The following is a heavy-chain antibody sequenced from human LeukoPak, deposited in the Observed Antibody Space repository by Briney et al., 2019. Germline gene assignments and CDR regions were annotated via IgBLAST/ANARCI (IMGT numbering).Heavy chain of an antibody. J-gene: IGHJ4*02. CDR2: IYPSVST. Sequence: KASETLSLTCTVSGGSISSNAYYWAWIRQPPGKGLEWIGSIYPSVSTYYNPSLKSRVTISVDTSKNQFSLRLSSVTAADTALYYCAYSGSYGHLGYWGQGTPVTVSS. D-gene: IGHD1-26*01. V-gene: IGHV4-39*01. CDR3: AYSGSYGHLGY. CDR1: GGSISSNAYY.